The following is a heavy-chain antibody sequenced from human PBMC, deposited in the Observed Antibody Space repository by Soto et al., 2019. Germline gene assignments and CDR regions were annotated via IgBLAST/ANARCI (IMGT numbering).Heavy chain of an antibody. CDR2: IYSGGST. V-gene: IGHV3-53*01. CDR3: AIAHSSSVGRCFDL. CDR1: GFTVSSNY. Sequence: GGSLRLSCAASGFTVSSNYMSWVRQAPGKGLEWVSVIYSGGSTYYADSVKGRFTISRDNSKNTLYLQMNSLRAEDTAVYYCAIAHSSSVGRCFDLWGQGILVSVS. J-gene: IGHJ5*02. D-gene: IGHD6-13*01.